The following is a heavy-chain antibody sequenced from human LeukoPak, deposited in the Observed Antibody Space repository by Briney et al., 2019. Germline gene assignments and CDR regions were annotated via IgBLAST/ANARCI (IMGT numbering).Heavy chain of an antibody. CDR2: IYYSGTS. D-gene: IGHD1-26*01. CDR3: ARDLTKWDLPDY. Sequence: SETLSLTCGVSGGSIDSTNYWSWVRQPPGKGLEWIGYIYYSGTSNYNPSLKSRVTISLDTSKNQFSLELRSVIAADTAVYYCARDLTKWDLPDYWGQGTLVTVSS. J-gene: IGHJ4*02. V-gene: IGHV4-59*01. CDR1: GGSIDSTNY.